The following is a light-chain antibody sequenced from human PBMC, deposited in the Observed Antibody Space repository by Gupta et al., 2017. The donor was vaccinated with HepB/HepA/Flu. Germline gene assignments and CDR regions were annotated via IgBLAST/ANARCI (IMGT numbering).Light chain of an antibody. J-gene: IGKJ1*01. V-gene: IGKV2-28*01. CDR3: KQFINIPWT. Sequence: VMTHSPLSLPVTPGAAASISRRPSGSRLYTTGYIYVDWYLHKPGQSPQLLIYMASKRASGVPDRFSGSGSGTDFTLKISKVEAEDVGAYYCKQFINIPWTFGQGTKVEIK. CDR2: MAS. CDR1: GSRLYTTGYIY.